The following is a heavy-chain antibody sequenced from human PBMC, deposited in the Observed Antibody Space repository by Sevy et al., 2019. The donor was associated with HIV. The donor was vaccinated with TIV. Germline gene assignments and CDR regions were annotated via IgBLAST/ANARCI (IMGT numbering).Heavy chain of an antibody. J-gene: IGHJ4*02. CDR1: GFTFSAYN. V-gene: IGHV3-21*01. CDR3: ARSIGEGPLPLLECLLPGDY. D-gene: IGHD3-3*01. CDR2: ISSSSDYK. Sequence: AGSLRLSCAASGFTFSAYNMIWVLRAPGKALEWVSSISSSSDYKYYADSMKGRFTISRDNAKNSLSLQMDSLRAEDTPVSYCARSIGEGPLPLLECLLPGDYWGQGTLVTVSS.